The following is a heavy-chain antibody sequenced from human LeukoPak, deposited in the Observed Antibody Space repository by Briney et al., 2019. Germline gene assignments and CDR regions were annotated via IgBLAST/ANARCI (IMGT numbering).Heavy chain of an antibody. Sequence: PGGSLKLSCVASRFTFSNHYMSWVRQAPGKGLEWVATIKPDGSETFYVDSVKGRFTVSRDNAKNSLYLQMNNLRAEDTAVYYCARDLAVAASEEYYFDYWGQGTLVTVSS. J-gene: IGHJ4*02. D-gene: IGHD6-19*01. CDR3: ARDLAVAASEEYYFDY. CDR2: IKPDGSET. CDR1: RFTFSNHY. V-gene: IGHV3-7*01.